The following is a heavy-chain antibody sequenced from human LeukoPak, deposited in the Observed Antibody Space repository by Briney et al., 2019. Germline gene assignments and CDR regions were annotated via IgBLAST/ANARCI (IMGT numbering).Heavy chain of an antibody. V-gene: IGHV3-9*01. Sequence: PGGSLRLSCAASGFTFDDYAMHWVRQAPGKGLEWVSGISWNSGSIGYADSVKGRFTISRDNAKNSLYLQMNSLRAEDTALYYCAKAAYYYDSSGYSHFGYWGQGTLVTVSS. CDR2: ISWNSGSI. D-gene: IGHD3-22*01. CDR3: AKAAYYYDSSGYSHFGY. CDR1: GFTFDDYA. J-gene: IGHJ4*02.